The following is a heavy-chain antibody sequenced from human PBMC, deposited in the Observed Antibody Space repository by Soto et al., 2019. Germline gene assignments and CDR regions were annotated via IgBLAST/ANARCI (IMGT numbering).Heavy chain of an antibody. CDR1: GGIFNSYA. V-gene: IGHV1-69*01. D-gene: IGHD3-22*01. CDR3: ARDLDSSGLNHAMDV. Sequence: QVLLVQSGAEVKKPGSSVKVSCRASGGIFNSYAINWVRQAPGQGLECMGGVIPIFGTANLAQKFQGRVTLIAEESTSTAYMELNSLRSDDTAVYYCARDLDSSGLNHAMDVWGQGTTVTVPS. J-gene: IGHJ6*02. CDR2: VIPIFGTA.